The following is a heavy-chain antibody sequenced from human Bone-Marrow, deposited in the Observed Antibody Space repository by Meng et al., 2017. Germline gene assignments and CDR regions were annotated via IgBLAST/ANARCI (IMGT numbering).Heavy chain of an antibody. J-gene: IGHJ5*02. CDR1: GAAISSSY. CDR3: GRGSTGAFDL. V-gene: IGHV4-59*13. CDR2: THYSETA. Sequence: SETLSLTCTVSGAAISSSYWSWIRQPPGKAPEWIGYTHYSETATYNPSLKSRVTISVDTSKNHLSLKLSSVTAADTAIYYCGRGSTGAFDLWGQGILVTVSS. D-gene: IGHD1-14*01.